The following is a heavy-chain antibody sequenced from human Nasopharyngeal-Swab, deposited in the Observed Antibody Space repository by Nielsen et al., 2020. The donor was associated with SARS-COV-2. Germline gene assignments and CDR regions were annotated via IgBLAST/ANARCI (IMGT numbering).Heavy chain of an antibody. CDR3: ARRISEWELLRASEYYFDY. CDR2: ISSSGSTI. J-gene: IGHJ4*02. Sequence: GESLKISCAASGFTFSSYEMNWVRQAPGKGLEWVSYISSSGSTIYYADSVKGRFTISRDNAKNPLYLQMNSLRAEDTAVYYCARRISEWELLRASEYYFDYWGQGTLVTVSS. D-gene: IGHD1-26*01. V-gene: IGHV3-48*03. CDR1: GFTFSSYE.